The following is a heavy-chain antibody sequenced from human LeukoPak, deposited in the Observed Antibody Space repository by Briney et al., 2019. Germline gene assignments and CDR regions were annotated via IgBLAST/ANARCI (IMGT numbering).Heavy chain of an antibody. J-gene: IGHJ4*02. CDR3: ARDHTMVRGVITDSFDH. CDR2: ISYDGSNK. CDR1: GFTFSSYA. Sequence: GGSLRLSCAASGFTFSSYAMHWVRQAPGKGLEWVAVISYDGSNKYYADSVKGRFTISRDNSKNTLYLQMNSLRAEDTAVYYCARDHTMVRGVITDSFDHWGQGTLVTVSS. V-gene: IGHV3-30-3*01. D-gene: IGHD3-10*01.